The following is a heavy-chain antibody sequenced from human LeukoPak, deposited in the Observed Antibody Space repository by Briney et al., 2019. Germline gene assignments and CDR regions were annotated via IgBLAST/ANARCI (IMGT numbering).Heavy chain of an antibody. J-gene: IGHJ4*02. CDR1: GFTFSSYE. CDR2: ISSSGSTI. Sequence: RGSLRLSCAASGFTFSSYEMNWVRQAPGKGLEWVSYISSSGSTIYYADSVKGRFTISRDNAKSSLYLQMNSLRAEDTAVYYCARDLDCSGGSCYGWYFDYWGQGTLVTVSS. D-gene: IGHD2-15*01. V-gene: IGHV3-48*03. CDR3: ARDLDCSGGSCYGWYFDY.